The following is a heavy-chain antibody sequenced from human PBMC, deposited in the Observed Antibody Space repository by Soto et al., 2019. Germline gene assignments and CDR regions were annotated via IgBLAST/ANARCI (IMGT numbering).Heavy chain of an antibody. CDR1: GFTFSDHY. D-gene: IGHD3-16*01. J-gene: IGHJ6*02. V-gene: IGHV3-11*01. CDR3: GRDPELWDENVASRPSTYDYGMDV. CDR2: ISRSGSIV. Sequence: QLVESGGGLVEPGGSLSLSCAASGFTFSDHYMSWIRQAPGKGLEWVSYISRSGSIVYYADSVKGRFTISRDNSKNSLYLQMDGLRAEDTAIYYCGRDPELWDENVASRPSTYDYGMDVWGQGTTVAVAS.